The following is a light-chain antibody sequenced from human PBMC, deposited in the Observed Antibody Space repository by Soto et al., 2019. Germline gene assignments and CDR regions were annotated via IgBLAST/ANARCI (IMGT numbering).Light chain of an antibody. J-gene: IGLJ2*01. CDR1: GSNIGSNT. CDR3: AAWDDSLNGPDVV. Sequence: QSVLTQPPSASGTPGQRVTISCSGSGSNIGSNTVNWFQQLPGTAPRLLIYRNSQRPSGVPDRFSGSKSGTSASLAISGLHSEDEAEYDCAAWDDSLNGPDVVFGGGTKLTVL. V-gene: IGLV1-44*01. CDR2: RNS.